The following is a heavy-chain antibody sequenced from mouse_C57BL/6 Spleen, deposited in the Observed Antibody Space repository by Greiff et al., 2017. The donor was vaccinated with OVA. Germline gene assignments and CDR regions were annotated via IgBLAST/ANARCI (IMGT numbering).Heavy chain of an antibody. V-gene: IGHV1-26*01. CDR1: GYTFTDYY. Sequence: EVQLQQSGPELVKPGASVKISCKASGYTFTDYYMNWVKQSHGKSLEWIGDINPNNGGTSYNQKFKGKATLTVDKSSSTAYMELRSLTSEDSAVYYCARFETTVVATRYAMDYWGQGTSVTVSS. D-gene: IGHD1-1*01. CDR3: ARFETTVVATRYAMDY. CDR2: INPNNGGT. J-gene: IGHJ4*01.